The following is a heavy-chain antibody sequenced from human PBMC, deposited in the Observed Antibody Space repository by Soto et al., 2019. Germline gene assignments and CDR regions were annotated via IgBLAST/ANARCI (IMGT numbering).Heavy chain of an antibody. CDR1: GGTFSSYA. D-gene: IGHD2-2*01. CDR2: IIPIFGTA. Sequence: QVQLVQSGAEVKKPGSSVKVSCKASGGTFSSYAISWVRQAPGQGLEWMGGIIPIFGTANYAQKFQGRVTITADESTSTAYMELSSLGAEDTAVYYCARATVVVPAAMNVQVVPYYYGMDVWGQGTTVTVSS. V-gene: IGHV1-69*01. J-gene: IGHJ6*02. CDR3: ARATVVVPAAMNVQVVPYYYGMDV.